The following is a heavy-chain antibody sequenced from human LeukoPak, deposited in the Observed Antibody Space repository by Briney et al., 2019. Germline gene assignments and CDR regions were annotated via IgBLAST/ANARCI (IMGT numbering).Heavy chain of an antibody. V-gene: IGHV3-33*01. D-gene: IGHD2-15*01. CDR2: IWYDGSNK. Sequence: PGGSLRLSCAASGFTFSSYGMRWVRQAPGKGLEWVAVIWYDGSNKYYADSVKGRFTISRDNSKNTLYLQMNSLRAEDTAVYYCARGFLRYCSGGSCYGMDVWGQGTTVTVSS. J-gene: IGHJ6*02. CDR3: ARGFLRYCSGGSCYGMDV. CDR1: GFTFSSYG.